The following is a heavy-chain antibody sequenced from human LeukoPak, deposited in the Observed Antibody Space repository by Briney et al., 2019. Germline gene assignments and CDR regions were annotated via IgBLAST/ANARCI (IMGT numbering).Heavy chain of an antibody. D-gene: IGHD2-21*01. J-gene: IGHJ4*02. Sequence: GASVKVSCKASGYTFTSYYMHWVRQAPGQGLEWMGGIIPIFGTANYAQKFQGRVTTTTDESTSTAYMELSSLRSEDTAVYYCARRSLHTYCGGDCLYYFDYWGQGTLVTVSS. CDR1: GYTFTSYY. CDR3: ARRSLHTYCGGDCLYYFDY. CDR2: IIPIFGTA. V-gene: IGHV1-69*05.